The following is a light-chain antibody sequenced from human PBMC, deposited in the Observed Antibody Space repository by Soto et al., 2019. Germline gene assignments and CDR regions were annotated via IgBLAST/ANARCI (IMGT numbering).Light chain of an antibody. J-gene: IGKJ1*01. CDR3: QHYGSTPGT. Sequence: EIVLTQSPGTLSLSPGERATLSCRASQSVTSSYLAWYQQKPGQAPRLLIYGASSRATGIPDRLSGSGSGTDFTLTSSRLEPEDFAVYYCQHYGSTPGTFGQGTKGEIK. CDR1: QSVTSSY. CDR2: GAS. V-gene: IGKV3-20*01.